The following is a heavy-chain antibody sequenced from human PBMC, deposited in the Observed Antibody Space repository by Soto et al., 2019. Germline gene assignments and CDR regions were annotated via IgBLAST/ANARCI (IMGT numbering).Heavy chain of an antibody. CDR2: INPSGGST. CDR1: GYTFTSYY. Sequence: ASVKVSCKASGYTFTSYYMHWVRQAPGQGLEWMGIINPSGGSTSYAQKLQGRVTMTRDTSTSTVYMELSSLRSEDTAVYYCARSGGLWFGELSTNYYYYGMDVWGQGTTVTVS. CDR3: ARSGGLWFGELSTNYYYYGMDV. D-gene: IGHD3-10*01. V-gene: IGHV1-46*01. J-gene: IGHJ6*02.